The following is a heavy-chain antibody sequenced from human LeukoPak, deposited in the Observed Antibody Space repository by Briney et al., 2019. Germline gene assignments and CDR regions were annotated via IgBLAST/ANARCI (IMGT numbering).Heavy chain of an antibody. Sequence: GGSLRLSCAASGFTFSDYYMSWVRQAPGKGLEWVSVIYSGGSTYYAGSVKGRFTISRHNSKNTLYLQMNSLRAEDTAVYYCARGSPRGDDDYWGQGTLVTVSS. CDR1: GFTFSDYY. V-gene: IGHV3-53*04. CDR2: IYSGGST. D-gene: IGHD4-17*01. CDR3: ARGSPRGDDDY. J-gene: IGHJ4*02.